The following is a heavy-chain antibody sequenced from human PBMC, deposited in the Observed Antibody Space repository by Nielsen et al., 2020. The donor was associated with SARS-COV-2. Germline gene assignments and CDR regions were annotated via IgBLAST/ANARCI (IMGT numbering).Heavy chain of an antibody. V-gene: IGHV2-70*11. CDR3: ARATYQLLDY. CDR2: VDWDDDK. J-gene: IGHJ4*02. D-gene: IGHD2-2*01. CDR1: GFSLTTSGVS. Sequence: SGPTLVKPTQTLTLTCTFSGFSLTTSGVSVSWIRQPPGKALEWLTRVDWDDDKYYITSLKTRLTISKDTSKNQVVLTMTNMDPVDTATYYCARATYQLLDYWGQGTLVTVSS.